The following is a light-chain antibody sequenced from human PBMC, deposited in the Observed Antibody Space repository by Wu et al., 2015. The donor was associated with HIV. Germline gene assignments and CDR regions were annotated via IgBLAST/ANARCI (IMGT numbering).Light chain of an antibody. Sequence: DTQMTQSPSSLSVSIRDRVTITCQASQDISTSLNWYQQKPGKAPKLLIHAASNLQTGVPSRFSGSGSGTYFTLTIGSLQPEDIATYYCQQYDGPPPYTFGQGTRLEMK. CDR2: AAS. CDR3: QQYDGPPPYT. CDR1: QDISTS. V-gene: IGKV1-33*01. J-gene: IGKJ2*01.